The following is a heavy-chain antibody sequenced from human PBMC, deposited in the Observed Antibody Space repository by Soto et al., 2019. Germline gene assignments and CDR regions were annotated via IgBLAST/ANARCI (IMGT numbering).Heavy chain of an antibody. J-gene: IGHJ6*02. V-gene: IGHV3-23*01. D-gene: IGHD3-10*01. CDR1: GFTFSSYA. CDR3: ASHYGSGSYYYYYYYGMDV. CDR2: ISGSGGST. Sequence: GGSLRLSCAASGFTFSSYAMSWVRQAPGKGLEWVSAISGSGGSTYYADSVKGRFTISRDNSKNTLYLQMNSLRAEDTAVYYCASHYGSGSYYYYYYYGMDVWGQGTTVTVSS.